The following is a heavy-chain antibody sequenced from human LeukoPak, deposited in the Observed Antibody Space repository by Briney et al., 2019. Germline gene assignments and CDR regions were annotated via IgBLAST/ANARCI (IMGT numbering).Heavy chain of an antibody. J-gene: IGHJ4*02. CDR2: ISSGGVST. CDR1: GFTFSSYA. V-gene: IGHV3-23*01. D-gene: IGHD3-10*01. Sequence: GGPLRLSCAASGFTFSSYAMSWVRQAPGRGLEWVSAISSGGVSTYYADSAKGRFTISRDNSKNTLYLQLNSLRADDTAVYYCASYMVRGGRSFDYWGQGTRVTVSS. CDR3: ASYMVRGGRSFDY.